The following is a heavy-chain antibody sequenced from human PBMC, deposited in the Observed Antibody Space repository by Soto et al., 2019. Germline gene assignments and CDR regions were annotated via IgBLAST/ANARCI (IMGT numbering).Heavy chain of an antibody. J-gene: IGHJ5*02. CDR2: INHSGST. V-gene: IGHV4-34*01. Sequence: SETLSLTCAVYGGSFSGYYWSWIRQPPGKGLEWIGEINHSGSTNYNPSLKSRVTISVDTSKNQFSLKLSSVTAADTAVYYCARATMIVVVITEGSWFDPWGQGTLVTVSA. D-gene: IGHD3-22*01. CDR3: ARATMIVVVITEGSWFDP. CDR1: GGSFSGYY.